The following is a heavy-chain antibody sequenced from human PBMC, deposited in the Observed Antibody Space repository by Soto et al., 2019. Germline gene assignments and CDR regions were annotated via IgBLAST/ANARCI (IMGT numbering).Heavy chain of an antibody. Sequence: QLQLVQSGAEVKGPGSSVKVSCKTSGDTFNTYTFAWVRQAPGQGLEWMGRIIPVLSMSTYAQNFQGRVSLIADKSTNTVYMSLSGLRSDDTAIYYCARSYGSGSRPFDYWGQGTLVTVSS. CDR3: ARSYGSGSRPFDY. CDR1: GDTFNTYT. CDR2: IIPVLSMS. V-gene: IGHV1-69*02. J-gene: IGHJ4*02. D-gene: IGHD3-10*01.